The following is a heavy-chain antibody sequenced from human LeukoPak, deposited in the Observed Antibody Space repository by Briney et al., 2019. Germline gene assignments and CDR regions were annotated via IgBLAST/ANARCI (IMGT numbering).Heavy chain of an antibody. V-gene: IGHV1-3*03. J-gene: IGHJ4*02. CDR3: ARGVVWGYSYGDFDY. CDR2: INAGNGNT. D-gene: IGHD5-18*01. Sequence: ASVKVSCKASGYTFTSYAMHWVRQAPGQKLEWMGWINAGNGNTKYSQEFQGRVTITRDTSASTAYMELSSLRSEDMAVYCCARGVVWGYSYGDFDYWGQGTLVTVSS. CDR1: GYTFTSYA.